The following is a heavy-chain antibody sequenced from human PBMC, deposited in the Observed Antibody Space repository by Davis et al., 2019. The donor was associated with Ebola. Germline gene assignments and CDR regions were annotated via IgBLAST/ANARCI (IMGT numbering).Heavy chain of an antibody. CDR3: ARGKGGAYDILTAFVDY. Sequence: SETLSLTCTVSGGSISSGGYYWSWIRQHPGKGLEWIGYIYYSGSTYYNPSLKSRVTISVDTSKNQFSLKLSSVTAADTAVYYCARGKGGAYDILTAFVDYWGQGTLVTVSS. V-gene: IGHV4-31*03. D-gene: IGHD3-9*01. J-gene: IGHJ4*02. CDR1: GGSISSGGYY. CDR2: IYYSGST.